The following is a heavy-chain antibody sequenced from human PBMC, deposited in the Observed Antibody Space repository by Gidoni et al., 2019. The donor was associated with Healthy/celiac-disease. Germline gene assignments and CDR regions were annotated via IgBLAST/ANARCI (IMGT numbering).Heavy chain of an antibody. CDR2: IYYSGST. CDR1: GGSISSYY. V-gene: IGHV4-59*01. J-gene: IGHJ3*02. CDR3: ARGGTSIVVVPAAQENAFDI. Sequence: QVQLQESGPGLVKPSETLSLTCTVSGGSISSYYWSWIRQPPGKGLEWIGYIYYSGSTNYNPSLKSRVTISVDTSKNQFSLKLSSVTAADTAVYYCARGGTSIVVVPAAQENAFDIWGQGTMVTVSS. D-gene: IGHD2-2*01.